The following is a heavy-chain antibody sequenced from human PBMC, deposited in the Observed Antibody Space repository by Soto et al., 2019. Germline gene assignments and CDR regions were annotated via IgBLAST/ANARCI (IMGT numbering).Heavy chain of an antibody. CDR2: IWYDGSNK. CDR1: GFTFSSYG. D-gene: IGHD6-19*01. J-gene: IGHJ4*02. V-gene: IGHV3-33*01. CDR3: ARDLAVAGFFDY. Sequence: QVQLVESGGGVVQPGRSLRLSCAASGFTFSSYGMHWVRQAPGKGLEWVAVIWYDGSNKYYADSVKGRFTISRDNSKNTLYLQMSSLRAEDTAVYYCARDLAVAGFFDYWGQGTLVTVSS.